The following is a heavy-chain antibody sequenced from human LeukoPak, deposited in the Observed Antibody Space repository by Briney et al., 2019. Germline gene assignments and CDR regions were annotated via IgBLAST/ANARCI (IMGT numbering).Heavy chain of an antibody. V-gene: IGHV4-34*01. D-gene: IGHD2-15*01. CDR3: PRGRRGGSYRELSQKSNWFDP. J-gene: IGHJ5*02. CDR1: GGSFSGYY. CDR2: INHSGST. Sequence: PSETLSLTCAVYGGSFSGYYWSWIRQPPGKGLEWIGEINHSGSTNYNPSLKSRVTISVDTSKNQFSRKLSSVTAADTAVCYCPRGRRGGSYRELSQKSNWFDPWGQGTPVTVSS.